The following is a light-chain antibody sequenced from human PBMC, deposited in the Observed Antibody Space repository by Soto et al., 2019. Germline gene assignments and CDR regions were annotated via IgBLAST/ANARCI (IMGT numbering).Light chain of an antibody. CDR2: EVS. CDR3: SSSAGIYHYLV. J-gene: IGLJ3*02. V-gene: IGLV2-8*01. Sequence: QSVLTQPPSASGSPGQSVAISCTGTSSDVGGYNYVSWYQQHPGKAPKLMIYEVSNRPSGVSNRFSGSKSGNTASLTISGLQAEDEADYYCSSSAGIYHYLVFGGGTKLTVL. CDR1: SSDVGGYNY.